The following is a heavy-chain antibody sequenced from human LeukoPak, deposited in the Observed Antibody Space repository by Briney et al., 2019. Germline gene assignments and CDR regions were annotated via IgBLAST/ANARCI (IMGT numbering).Heavy chain of an antibody. Sequence: GASVKVSCKVSGYTLTELSMHWVRQAPGKGLEWMGGFDPEDGETIYARKFQGRVTMTEDTSTDTAYMELSSLRSEDTAVYYCATGLYDSSGYYYVGTDYWGQGTLVTVSS. D-gene: IGHD3-22*01. J-gene: IGHJ4*02. CDR1: GYTLTELS. V-gene: IGHV1-24*01. CDR3: ATGLYDSSGYYYVGTDY. CDR2: FDPEDGET.